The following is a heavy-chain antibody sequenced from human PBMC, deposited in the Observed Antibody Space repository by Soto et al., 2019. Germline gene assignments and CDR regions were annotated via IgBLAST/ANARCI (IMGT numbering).Heavy chain of an antibody. V-gene: IGHV3-48*02. Sequence: GGSLRLSCAASGFTFSTYWMSWVRQAPGKGLEWVSYISSSSSTIYYADSVKGRFTISGDNAKNSLYLQMNSLRDEDTAVYYCGGDSSGYYYPDVFDIWGQGTMVTVSS. CDR3: GGDSSGYYYPDVFDI. D-gene: IGHD3-22*01. J-gene: IGHJ3*02. CDR2: ISSSSSTI. CDR1: GFTFSTYW.